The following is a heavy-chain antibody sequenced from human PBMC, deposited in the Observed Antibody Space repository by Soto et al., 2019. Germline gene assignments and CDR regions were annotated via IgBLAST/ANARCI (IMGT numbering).Heavy chain of an antibody. CDR3: ARAGQYYDSSGYAS. V-gene: IGHV1-18*01. D-gene: IGHD3-22*01. Sequence: QVKLVQSGTEVKKPGASMKVSCKASGYSFGTSGISWVRQAPGQGLQWMGWISAYNGNTNYEQKLQDRVTMTTDTPTNTAYLELRSLRSDDTAMYYCARAGQYYDSSGYASWGQGTLVTVSS. CDR1: GYSFGTSG. CDR2: ISAYNGNT. J-gene: IGHJ4*02.